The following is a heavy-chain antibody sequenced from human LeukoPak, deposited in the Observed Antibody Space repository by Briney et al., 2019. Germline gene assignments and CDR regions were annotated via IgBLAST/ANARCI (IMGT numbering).Heavy chain of an antibody. J-gene: IGHJ6*03. Sequence: SETLSLTCTVSGDSINTYYWSWIRQAPGKGLEWIGYIYHSGSTNYNPSLRSRVTISVDTSKSQLSLKLNSVTAADTAVYFCARVRWLHAYYSYYYMDVWGRGTTVTVSS. CDR1: GDSINTYY. CDR3: ARVRWLHAYYSYYYMDV. CDR2: IYHSGST. V-gene: IGHV4-59*01. D-gene: IGHD3-22*01.